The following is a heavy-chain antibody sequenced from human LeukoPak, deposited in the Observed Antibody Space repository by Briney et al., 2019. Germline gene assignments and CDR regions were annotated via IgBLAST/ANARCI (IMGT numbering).Heavy chain of an antibody. CDR2: IDPSDSYT. D-gene: IGHD2-2*01. Sequence: GESLKISCKGYGYSFTSYWISWVRQMPGKGLEWMGRIDPSDSYTNYSPSFQGHVTISADKSISTAYLQWSSLKASDTAMYYCARLGDDCSSTSCPDYWGQGTLVTVSS. V-gene: IGHV5-10-1*01. J-gene: IGHJ4*02. CDR3: ARLGDDCSSTSCPDY. CDR1: GYSFTSYW.